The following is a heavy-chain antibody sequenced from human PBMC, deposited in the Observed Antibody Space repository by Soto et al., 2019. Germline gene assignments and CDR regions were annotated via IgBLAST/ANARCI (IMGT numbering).Heavy chain of an antibody. D-gene: IGHD5-12*01. Sequence: QVQLVQSGAEVKKPGSSVKVSCKASGGTFSSYTISWVRQAPGQGLEWMGRIIPILGIANYAQKFQGRVTITADKATSTAYMELSSLRSEDTAVYYCARDRGDGYNFGWGQGTLVTVSS. V-gene: IGHV1-69*08. CDR1: GGTFSSYT. CDR3: ARDRGDGYNFG. CDR2: IIPILGIA. J-gene: IGHJ4*02.